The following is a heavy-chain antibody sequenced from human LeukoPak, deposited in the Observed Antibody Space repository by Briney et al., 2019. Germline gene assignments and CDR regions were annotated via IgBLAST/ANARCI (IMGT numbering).Heavy chain of an antibody. CDR2: ISYSGANS. Sequence: GGSLRLSCAASGFTFSGSAMSWVRQAPGEGLEWVSLISYSGANSYYTDSVRGRFTISRDNSKDTLFLQMNSLRAEDTAIYYCAKAEGYDILTGLDYWGQGTLVTVSS. V-gene: IGHV3-23*01. CDR3: AKAEGYDILTGLDY. CDR1: GFTFSGSA. D-gene: IGHD3-9*01. J-gene: IGHJ4*02.